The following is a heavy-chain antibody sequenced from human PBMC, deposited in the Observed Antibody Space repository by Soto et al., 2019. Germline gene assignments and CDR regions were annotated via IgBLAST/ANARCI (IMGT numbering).Heavy chain of an antibody. CDR1: GYTFTSYG. Sequence: QVQLVQSGAEVKKPAASVKVSCKASGYTFTSYGISWVRQAPGQGLEWMGWISAYNGNTNYAQKLQGRVTMTTDTFTSSAYMELRSLRSEDTSVYYFAIEDLRSLNWGEVTLVSLSS. CDR3: AIEDLRSLN. J-gene: IGHJ4*02. CDR2: ISAYNGNT. D-gene: IGHD6-13*01. V-gene: IGHV1-18*01.